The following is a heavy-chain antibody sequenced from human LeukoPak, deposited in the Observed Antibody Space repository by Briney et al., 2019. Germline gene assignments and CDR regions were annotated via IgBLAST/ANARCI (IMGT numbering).Heavy chain of an antibody. J-gene: IGHJ1*01. Sequence: GGSLRLSCAASGFTFSSYWMSWVRQAPGKGLEWVANIKQDGSEKYYVDSVKGRFTISRDNAKNSLYLQMNSLRAEDTAVYYCTRGYRSGTNYEWGRGTLVTVSS. CDR2: IKQDGSEK. CDR3: TRGYRSGTNYE. D-gene: IGHD3-10*01. V-gene: IGHV3-7*04. CDR1: GFTFSSYW.